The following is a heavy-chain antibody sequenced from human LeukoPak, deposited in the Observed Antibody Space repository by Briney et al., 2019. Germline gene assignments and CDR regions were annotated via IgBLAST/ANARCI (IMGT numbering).Heavy chain of an antibody. Sequence: SETLSLTCTVSGYSISSGYYWGWIRQPPGKGLEWIGSIYHSGSTYYNPSLKSRVTISVDTSKNQFSLKLSSVTAADTAVYYCARAALGYYYMDVWGKETTVTVSS. J-gene: IGHJ6*03. CDR2: IYHSGST. CDR3: ARAALGYYYMDV. V-gene: IGHV4-38-2*02. D-gene: IGHD3-16*01. CDR1: GYSISSGYY.